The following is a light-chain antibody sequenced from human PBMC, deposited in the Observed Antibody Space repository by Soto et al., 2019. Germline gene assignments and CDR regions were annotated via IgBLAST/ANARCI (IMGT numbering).Light chain of an antibody. Sequence: DIQMTQSPSSLSASVGDRVTITCRASQGIGNFLAWYQQKPGKSPKLLIYAAAYLESGLPSRFSGSQSGADFTLIISGLQPEDVATYFCQKYDGAPWTFGQGTKVEVK. V-gene: IGKV1-27*01. CDR3: QKYDGAPWT. J-gene: IGKJ1*01. CDR2: AAA. CDR1: QGIGNF.